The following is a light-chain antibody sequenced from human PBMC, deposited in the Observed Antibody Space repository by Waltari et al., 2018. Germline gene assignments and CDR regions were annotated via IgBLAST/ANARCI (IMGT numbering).Light chain of an antibody. Sequence: QLVLTQSPSASASLGASVKLTCTLSSGHRHYAIAWLPRQPEKGPRYLMKVNSDGSYIKGDGIPDRFSGSSSGADRYLTISSLQSEDEADYYCETGGFGIWKFGGGTRLTVL. J-gene: IGLJ2*01. CDR1: SGHRHYA. V-gene: IGLV4-69*01. CDR3: ETGGFGIWK. CDR2: VNSDGSY.